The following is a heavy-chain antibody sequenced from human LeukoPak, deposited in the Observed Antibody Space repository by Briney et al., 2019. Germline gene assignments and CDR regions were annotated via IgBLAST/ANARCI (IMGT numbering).Heavy chain of an antibody. CDR1: GFSFSGHW. CDR2: ISPTESTT. D-gene: IGHD6-6*01. Sequence: GGSLRLSCIASGFSFSGHWMHWARQLPGKGLVWVSRISPTESTTSYADSVRGRFTVSRDNAMNTLYLQVNNLRAEDTAVYYCARGPNSNWSGLDFWGQGTLLTVSS. CDR3: ARGPNSNWSGLDF. V-gene: IGHV3-74*01. J-gene: IGHJ4*02.